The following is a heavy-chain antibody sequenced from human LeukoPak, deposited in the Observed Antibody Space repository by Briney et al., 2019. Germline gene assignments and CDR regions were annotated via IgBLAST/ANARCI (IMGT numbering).Heavy chain of an antibody. D-gene: IGHD1-14*01. Sequence: PGGSLRLSCAASGFTVSSNYMNWVRQAPGKGLEWVSVIYSGGSTYYADSVKGRFTISRDNSKNTLYLQLNSLRAEDTAVYYCAREQPNREFDHWGQGTLVTVSS. J-gene: IGHJ4*02. CDR1: GFTVSSNY. V-gene: IGHV3-66*01. CDR2: IYSGGST. CDR3: AREQPNREFDH.